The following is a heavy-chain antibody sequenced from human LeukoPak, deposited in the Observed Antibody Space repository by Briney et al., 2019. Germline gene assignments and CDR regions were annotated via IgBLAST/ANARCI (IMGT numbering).Heavy chain of an antibody. CDR3: ARVTYSGSYYFDC. J-gene: IGHJ4*02. CDR1: GFTFSSYW. CDR2: IKQEGSEK. V-gene: IGHV3-7*04. Sequence: PGGSLRLSCAASGFTFSSYWMSWVRQAPGKGLEWVANIKQEGSEKYYVGSVKGRFTISGDNSKNTLYLQMNSLRAEDTAVYYCARVTYSGSYYFDCWGQGTLVTVSS. D-gene: IGHD1-26*01.